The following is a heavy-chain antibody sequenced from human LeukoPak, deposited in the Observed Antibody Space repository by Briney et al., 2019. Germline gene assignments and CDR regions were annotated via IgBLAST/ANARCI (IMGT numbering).Heavy chain of an antibody. CDR1: GGSFSTDY. V-gene: IGHV4-59*01. Sequence: PSETLSLTCTVSGGSFSTDYWSWIRQPPGKGLEWIGYIYYSGFTDYNPSLKSRVTMSVDTSKNQFSLKLSSVTAAGTAVYYCARTGSTVTMLYPFDHWGQGTLVTVSS. D-gene: IGHD4-17*01. CDR2: IYYSGFT. CDR3: ARTGSTVTMLYPFDH. J-gene: IGHJ4*02.